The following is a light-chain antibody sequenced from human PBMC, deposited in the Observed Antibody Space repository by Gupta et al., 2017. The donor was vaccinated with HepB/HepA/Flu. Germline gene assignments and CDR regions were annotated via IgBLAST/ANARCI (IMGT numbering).Light chain of an antibody. Sequence: DIVLTQSPGTLSLSPGERATLSCRDSQSVTSTYLAWYQQKPGQATRLLIFATSTRATGIPDRFSRSGSGTDFTLTISRLEPEDFAVYYCQQYGSSPRVTFGPGTKVDI. V-gene: IGKV3-20*01. CDR2: ATS. J-gene: IGKJ3*01. CDR1: QSVTSTY. CDR3: QQYGSSPRVT.